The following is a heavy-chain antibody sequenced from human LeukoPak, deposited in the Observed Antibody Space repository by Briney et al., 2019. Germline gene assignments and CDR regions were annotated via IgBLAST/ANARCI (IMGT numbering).Heavy chain of an antibody. CDR3: ARASPAGDY. V-gene: IGHV4-59*12. Sequence: SETLSLTCTVSGGSISTYYWSWIRQPPGKGLEWIGYIYDGGSTNYNPSLESRVTISVDTSKNQFSLKLSSVTAADTAVYYCARASPAGDYWGQGTLVTVSS. CDR1: GGSISTYY. CDR2: IYDGGST. J-gene: IGHJ4*02.